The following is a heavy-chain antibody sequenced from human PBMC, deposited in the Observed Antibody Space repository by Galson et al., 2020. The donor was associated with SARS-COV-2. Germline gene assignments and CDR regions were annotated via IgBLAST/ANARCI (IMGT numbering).Heavy chain of an antibody. CDR1: GDSVTSAGYY. V-gene: IGHV4-31*03. CDR3: ARVSGGYDAEY. CDR2: INYSGST. D-gene: IGHD2-15*01. J-gene: IGHJ4*02. Sequence: SETLSLTCTVSGDSVTSAGYYWSWIRQHPGKGPEWIGYINYSGSTYYSPSLRSRVTISSDASKNQFFLRMSSVTAADTAVYYCARVSGGYDAEYCGPGTVVIVSS.